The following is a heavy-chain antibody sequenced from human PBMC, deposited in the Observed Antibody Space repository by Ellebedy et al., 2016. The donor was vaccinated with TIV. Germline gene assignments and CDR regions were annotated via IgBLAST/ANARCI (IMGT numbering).Heavy chain of an antibody. CDR1: GFTVSSSF. Sequence: PGGSLRLSCAASGFTVSSSFMSWVRQAPGKGLEWVSVIYTDGGTNYTDSVLGRFDISRDSSKTTLYLQMKSLRADDTAVYYCARDPRGGGDYGDNWFDPWGQGTLVTVSS. D-gene: IGHD4-17*01. CDR2: IYTDGGT. CDR3: ARDPRGGGDYGDNWFDP. J-gene: IGHJ5*02. V-gene: IGHV3-66*01.